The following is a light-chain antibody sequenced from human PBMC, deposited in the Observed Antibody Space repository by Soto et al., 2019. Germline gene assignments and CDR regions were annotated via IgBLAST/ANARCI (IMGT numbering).Light chain of an antibody. J-gene: IGKJ4*01. Sequence: DIQMTQSPSSLSVSIGDRVIITCRASQSISTYLSWYQYKPGKAPRLVIFRSSTLQSGVPSRFSGRGSGTDFTLTISSLQPEDFATYFCQQTFSPYVSFGGGTRVEI. V-gene: IGKV1-39*01. CDR3: QQTFSPYVS. CDR2: RSS. CDR1: QSISTY.